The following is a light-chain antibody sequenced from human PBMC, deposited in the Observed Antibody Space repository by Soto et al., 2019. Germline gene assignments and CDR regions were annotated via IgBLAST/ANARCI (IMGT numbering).Light chain of an antibody. Sequence: DFQMTQSPSSLSASVGDSVTIXXRASQSISSYLNWYQQKPGKVPKIXIYAASSLQGGVPSRFSGSGAGTDFTLTISSLQPEDFATYYCQQSFSAPWTFGQGTKVDIK. CDR1: QSISSY. J-gene: IGKJ1*01. CDR2: AAS. CDR3: QQSFSAPWT. V-gene: IGKV1-39*01.